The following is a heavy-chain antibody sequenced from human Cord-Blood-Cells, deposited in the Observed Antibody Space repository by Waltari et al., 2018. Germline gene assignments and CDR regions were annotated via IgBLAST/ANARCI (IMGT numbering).Heavy chain of an antibody. Sequence: VQLQQSGPGLVKPSQTLSLTCAISGDSVSSNSAAWNWIRQSPSRGLEWLGRTYYRSKWYNDYAVSVKSRITTNPDTSKNQFSLQLNSVTPEDTAVYYCARELLRFLEWLSTHDAFDIWGQGTMVTVSS. CDR3: ARELLRFLEWLSTHDAFDI. D-gene: IGHD3-3*01. CDR1: GDSVSSNSAA. J-gene: IGHJ3*02. V-gene: IGHV6-1*01. CDR2: TYYRSKWYN.